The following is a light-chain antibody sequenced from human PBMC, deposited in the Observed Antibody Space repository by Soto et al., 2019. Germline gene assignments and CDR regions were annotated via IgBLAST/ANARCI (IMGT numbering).Light chain of an antibody. CDR2: DAS. CDR1: QIVRSSY. Sequence: EIVLTQSPGTLSLSPGDTATLSCRASQIVRSSYLAWYQQKPGQAPRLLIYDASDRATGIPDRFSGSGSGTDFTLTISRLEPADFAVYYCQQYSDSSWTFGQGTKVDIK. V-gene: IGKV3-20*01. CDR3: QQYSDSSWT. J-gene: IGKJ1*01.